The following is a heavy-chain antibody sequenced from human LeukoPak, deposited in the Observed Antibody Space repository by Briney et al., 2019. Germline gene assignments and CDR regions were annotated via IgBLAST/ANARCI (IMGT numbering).Heavy chain of an antibody. CDR3: ARDVLYDSSGYYSDY. J-gene: IGHJ4*02. D-gene: IGHD3-22*01. CDR1: GFTFSRYG. CDR2: ISYDGSNK. Sequence: GGSLRLSCAASGFTFSRYGMHWVRQAPGKGLEWVAVISYDGSNKYYADSVKGRFTISRDNTKKSLYLQMNSLRAEDTALYYCARDVLYDSSGYYSDYWGQGTLVTVSS. V-gene: IGHV3-30*03.